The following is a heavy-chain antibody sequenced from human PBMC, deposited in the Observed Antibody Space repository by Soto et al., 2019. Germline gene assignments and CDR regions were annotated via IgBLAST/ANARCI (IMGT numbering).Heavy chain of an antibody. CDR2: ISGSGGST. CDR3: AKDHYDFWSGYLAG. J-gene: IGHJ4*02. Sequence: SGGSLRLSCAASGFTFSSYAMSWVRQAPGKGLEWVSAISGSGGSTYYADSVKGRFTISRDNSKNTLYLQMNSLRAEDTAVYYCAKDHYDFWSGYLAGWGQGTLVTVSS. CDR1: GFTFSSYA. V-gene: IGHV3-23*01. D-gene: IGHD3-3*01.